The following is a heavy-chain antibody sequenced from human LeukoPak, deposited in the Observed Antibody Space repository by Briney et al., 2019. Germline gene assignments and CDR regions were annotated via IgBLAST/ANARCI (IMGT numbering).Heavy chain of an antibody. CDR2: IYSGGTI. CDR3: AILPFHCGGSCYFYFDS. Sequence: GGSLRLSCAASGFTVSSHYLSWFRQAPGKGLEWVSVIYSGGTIYYADSVKGRFIISRDNSKNTVDLQMNTLRAEDTVVYYCAILPFHCGGSCYFYFDSWGQGTLVTVSS. J-gene: IGHJ4*02. CDR1: GFTVSSHY. D-gene: IGHD2-15*01. V-gene: IGHV3-66*01.